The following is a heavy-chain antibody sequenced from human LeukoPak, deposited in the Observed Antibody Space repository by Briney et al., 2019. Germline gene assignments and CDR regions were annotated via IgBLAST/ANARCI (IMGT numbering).Heavy chain of an antibody. V-gene: IGHV4-38-2*02. Sequence: SETLSLTCSVSSFSISSGHYWGWIRQPPGKGLEWIGSIYHSGPTYYNLSLKSRVTISVDTSKNHFSLTLTSVTAADTAVYYCARDVDRFDYWGQGTLVTVSS. J-gene: IGHJ4*02. CDR2: IYHSGPT. CDR1: SFSISSGHY. D-gene: IGHD2-21*01. CDR3: ARDVDRFDY.